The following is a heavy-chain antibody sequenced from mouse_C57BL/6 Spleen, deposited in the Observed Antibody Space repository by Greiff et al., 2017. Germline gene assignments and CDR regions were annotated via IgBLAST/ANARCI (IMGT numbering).Heavy chain of an antibody. V-gene: IGHV1-82*01. CDR3: ARATTGAMDY. D-gene: IGHD1-1*01. CDR2: IYPGDGDT. J-gene: IGHJ4*01. Sequence: QVQLQQSGPELVKPGASVKISCKASGYAFSSSWMNWVKQRPGKGLEWIGRIYPGDGDTNYNGKFKGKATLTADKSASTAYMHLSSLTSEDSAVYFCARATTGAMDYWGQGTSVTVSS. CDR1: GYAFSSSW.